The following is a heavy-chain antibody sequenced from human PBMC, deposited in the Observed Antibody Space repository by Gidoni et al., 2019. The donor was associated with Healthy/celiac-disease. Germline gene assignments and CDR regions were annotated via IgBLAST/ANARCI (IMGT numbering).Heavy chain of an antibody. CDR2: IWYDGSNK. J-gene: IGHJ3*02. Sequence: QVQLVESGGGVVQPGRSLRLSCAASGFTFSSYGMHWVRQAPGKGLEWVAVIWYDGSNKYYADSVKGRFTISRDNSKNTLYLQMNSLRAEDTAVYYCARVSSGSYDRDAFDIWGQGTKVTVSS. V-gene: IGHV3-33*01. CDR1: GFTFSSYG. CDR3: ARVSSGSYDRDAFDI. D-gene: IGHD1-26*01.